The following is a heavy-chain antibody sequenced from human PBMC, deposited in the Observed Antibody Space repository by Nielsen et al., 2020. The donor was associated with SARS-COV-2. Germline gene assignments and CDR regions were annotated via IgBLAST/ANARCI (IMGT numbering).Heavy chain of an antibody. CDR3: ARDMGEPPTNRWYFDL. J-gene: IGHJ2*01. CDR2: ISGSGRHI. V-gene: IGHV3-21*01. CDR1: GFTISTYG. D-gene: IGHD1-1*01. Sequence: GGSLRLSCVVSGFTISTYGMIWVRQAPGKGLEWVSSISGSGRHIYYADSVKGRFTVSRDNSKNSLHLQMNSLRVEDTAFYYCARDMGEPPTNRWYFDLWGRGTLVTVSS.